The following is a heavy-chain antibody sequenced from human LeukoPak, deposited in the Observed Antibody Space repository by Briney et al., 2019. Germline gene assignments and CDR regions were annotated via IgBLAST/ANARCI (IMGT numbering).Heavy chain of an antibody. D-gene: IGHD1-7*01. V-gene: IGHV3-7*01. CDR1: GFSARGNY. Sequence: GGSLRLSCEGSGFSARGNYMSWVRQTPGKGLEWVANIKQDGSEKYYVDSVKGRFTISRDNAKNSLYLQMNSLRAEDTAVYYWARDGITGTTTYWGQGTLVTVSS. CDR2: IKQDGSEK. J-gene: IGHJ4*02. CDR3: ARDGITGTTTY.